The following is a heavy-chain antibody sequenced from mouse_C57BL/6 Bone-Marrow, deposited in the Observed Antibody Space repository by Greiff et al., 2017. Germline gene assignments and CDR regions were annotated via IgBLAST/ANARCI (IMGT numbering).Heavy chain of an antibody. CDR2: INPNNGGT. CDR1: GYTFTDYN. D-gene: IGHD2-13*01. J-gene: IGHJ3*01. V-gene: IGHV1-18*01. CDR3: ARRLLGRGFAY. Sequence: EVKLMESGPELVKPGASVKIPCKASGYTFTDYNMDWVKQSHGKSLEWIGDINPNNGGTIYNQKFKGKATLTVDKSSSTAYMELRSLTSEDTAVYYCARRLLGRGFAYWGQGTLVTVSA.